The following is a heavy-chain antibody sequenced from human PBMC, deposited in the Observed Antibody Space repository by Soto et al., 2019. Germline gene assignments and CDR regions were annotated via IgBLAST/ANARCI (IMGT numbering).Heavy chain of an antibody. V-gene: IGHV3-53*01. CDR2: MYGGGGS. D-gene: IGHD2-21*02. Sequence: EVQLVESGGGLMQPGGSLRLSCAASGFRVTTQYMTWVRQAPGKGLQWVSVMYGGGGSDYADSVRGRFTISRDKSKNTLYLQMNSLRAEDTAVYYCATDLIGGDPNFWGQGTLVTVSS. CDR1: GFRVTTQY. J-gene: IGHJ4*02. CDR3: ATDLIGGDPNF.